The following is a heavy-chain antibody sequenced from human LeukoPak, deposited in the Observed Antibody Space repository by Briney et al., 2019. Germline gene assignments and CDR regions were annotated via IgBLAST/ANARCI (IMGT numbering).Heavy chain of an antibody. J-gene: IGHJ2*01. D-gene: IGHD6-6*01. V-gene: IGHV3-23*01. CDR2: ISGSGGST. Sequence: GGSLRLSCAASGFTFSSYAMSWVRQAPGKGLEWVSAISGSGGSTYYAASVRGRVTISGDNSKNTVYLQINSLRPEDTALYYCAKGSSSSYWYFDLWGRGTLVTVSS. CDR3: AKGSSSSYWYFDL. CDR1: GFTFSSYA.